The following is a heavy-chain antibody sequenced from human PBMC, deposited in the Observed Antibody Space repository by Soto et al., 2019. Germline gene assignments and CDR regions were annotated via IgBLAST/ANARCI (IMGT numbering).Heavy chain of an antibody. CDR2: ISDTGGAT. Sequence: EVQLLESEGGLVQPGGSLRLSCTASGVTLSTYPMNWVRQAPGKGLEWVSTISDTGGATFYAGSVKGRFTISRDNSKNTVYLQMRSLRVEDTAVYFCAIGRRKKSGSNTWFDPWGRGTLVTVSS. J-gene: IGHJ5*02. D-gene: IGHD3-3*01. V-gene: IGHV3-23*01. CDR3: AIGRRKKSGSNTWFDP. CDR1: GVTLSTYP.